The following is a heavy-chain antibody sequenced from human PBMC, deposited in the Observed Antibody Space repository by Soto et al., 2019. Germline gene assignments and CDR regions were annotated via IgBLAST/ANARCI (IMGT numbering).Heavy chain of an antibody. CDR1: GGSISSGGYY. CDR3: AARYYYDSSGYYYPGGNWFDP. J-gene: IGHJ5*02. CDR2: IYYSGST. Sequence: QVQLQESGPGLVKPSQTLSLTCTVSGGSISSGGYYWSWIRQHPGKGLEWIGYIYYSGSTYYNPSLKSRVTISVDTSKNQFSLKLSSVTAADTAVYYCAARYYYDSSGYYYPGGNWFDPWGQGTLVTVSS. D-gene: IGHD3-22*01. V-gene: IGHV4-31*03.